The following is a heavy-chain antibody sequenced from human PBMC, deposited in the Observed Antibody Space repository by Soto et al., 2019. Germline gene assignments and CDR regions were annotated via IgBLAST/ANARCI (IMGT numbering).Heavy chain of an antibody. V-gene: IGHV4-39*01. J-gene: IGHJ4*02. CDR2: IYYTGNT. CDR1: GGSISRSNFY. Sequence: ASETLSLTCSVSGGSISRSNFYWGWVRQPPGKGLEWVGSIYYTGNTYYNPSLKSRVPMSLDTSKNQFSLQLISGTAADTAVYYCARLDYDFWVGNFDFWGQGALVTVSS. CDR3: ARLDYDFWVGNFDF. D-gene: IGHD3-3*01.